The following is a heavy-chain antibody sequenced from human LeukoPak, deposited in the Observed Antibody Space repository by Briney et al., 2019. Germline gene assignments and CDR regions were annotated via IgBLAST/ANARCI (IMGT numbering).Heavy chain of an antibody. V-gene: IGHV1-24*01. CDR2: FDPEDGET. D-gene: IGHD2-15*01. Sequence: ASVKVSCKVSGCTLTELSMHWVRQAPGKGLEWMGGFDPEDGETIYAQKFRGRVTMTEDTSTDTAYMELSSLRSEDTAVYYCATTIVVVVAATRTDAFDIWGQGTMVTVSS. CDR3: ATTIVVVVAATRTDAFDI. J-gene: IGHJ3*02. CDR1: GCTLTELS.